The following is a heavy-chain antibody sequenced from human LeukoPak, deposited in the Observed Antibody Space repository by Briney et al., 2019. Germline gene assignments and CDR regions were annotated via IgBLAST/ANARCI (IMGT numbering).Heavy chain of an antibody. CDR2: IYYSGST. D-gene: IGHD2-15*01. CDR3: ARHLNGYCSGGSCYEGWFDP. CDR1: GGSISSSSYY. J-gene: IGHJ5*02. V-gene: IGHV4-39*01. Sequence: SETLSLTCTVSGGSISSSSYYWGWIRQPPGKGLEWIGSIYYSGSTYYNPSLKSRVTISVDTSKNQFSLKLSSVTAADTAVYYCARHLNGYCSGGSCYEGWFDPWGQGTLATVSS.